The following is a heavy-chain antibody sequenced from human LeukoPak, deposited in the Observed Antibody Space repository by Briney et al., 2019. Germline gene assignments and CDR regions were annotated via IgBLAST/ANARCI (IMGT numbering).Heavy chain of an antibody. V-gene: IGHV3-48*04. CDR1: GFTFSSYS. J-gene: IGHJ4*02. CDR3: ARVESYSYIDY. D-gene: IGHD5-18*01. CDR2: ISSSSSTI. Sequence: PGGSLRLSCAASGFTFSSYSMNWVRQAPGKGLEWVSYISSSSSTIYYADSVKGRFTISRDNAKNSLYLQMNSLRAEDTAVYYCARVESYSYIDYWGQGTLVTVSS.